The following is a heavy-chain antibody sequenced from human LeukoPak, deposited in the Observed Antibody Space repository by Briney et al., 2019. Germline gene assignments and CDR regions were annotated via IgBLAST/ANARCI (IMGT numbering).Heavy chain of an antibody. D-gene: IGHD4-17*01. V-gene: IGHV3-13*01. CDR2: VAATGDT. CDR1: GIHFRYLG. Sequence: GFLRLFRAASGIHFRYLGMPLGRPVAGKGLELVSVVAATGDTIYLRSVKGRFTISRDNAKNSLFLQMNSLRAEDTAVYYCARELDGELDSWGQGTVVTVSS. CDR3: ARELDGELDS. J-gene: IGHJ4*02.